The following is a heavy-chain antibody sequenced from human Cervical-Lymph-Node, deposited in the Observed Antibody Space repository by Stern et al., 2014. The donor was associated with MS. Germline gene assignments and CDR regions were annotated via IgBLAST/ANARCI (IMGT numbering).Heavy chain of an antibody. Sequence: EEQLVESGGGLIQPGGSLRLSCAAPGFTVSNNYMSWVRQAPGKGLEWVSLIYTDDSTYYAGSVKGRFTISRDSSKNKLFLQINSLRAEDTAVYYCARAIFGVNTAAMAPDAFDTWGQGTMVTVSS. CDR2: IYTDDST. J-gene: IGHJ3*02. V-gene: IGHV3-53*01. D-gene: IGHD3-3*01. CDR1: GFTVSNNY. CDR3: ARAIFGVNTAAMAPDAFDT.